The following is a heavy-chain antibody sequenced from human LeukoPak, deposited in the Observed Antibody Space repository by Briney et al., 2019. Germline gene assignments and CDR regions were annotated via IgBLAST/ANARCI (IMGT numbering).Heavy chain of an antibody. CDR3: AKAYPSRY. J-gene: IGHJ4*02. Sequence: SWVRQAAGXGLEWVSAISGSGGSTYYADSVKGRFTISRDNSKDTLYLQMNSLRAEDTAVYYCAKAYPSRYWGQGTLVTVSS. CDR2: ISGSGGST. D-gene: IGHD2-2*01. V-gene: IGHV3-23*01.